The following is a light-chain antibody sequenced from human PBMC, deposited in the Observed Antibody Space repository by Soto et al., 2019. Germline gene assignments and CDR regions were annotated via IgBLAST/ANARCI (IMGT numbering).Light chain of an antibody. J-gene: IGKJ1*01. V-gene: IGKV3-11*01. Sequence: EIVLTQSPATLSLSPGERATLSCRASQYVSSFLAWYQQKAGQAPRLLIYDASHRATGIPARFSGSGSGTDFTLTINSVEPEDFALYYCHQRQSWPRTFGQGTKVDIK. CDR2: DAS. CDR1: QYVSSF. CDR3: HQRQSWPRT.